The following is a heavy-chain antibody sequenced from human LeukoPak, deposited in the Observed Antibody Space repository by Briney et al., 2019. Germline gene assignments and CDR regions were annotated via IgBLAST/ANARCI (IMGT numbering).Heavy chain of an antibody. CDR3: ARADYYDSSGYNPAAFDI. V-gene: IGHV1-69*13. J-gene: IGHJ3*02. D-gene: IGHD3-22*01. CDR2: IIPIFGTA. Sequence: SVKVSCKASGGTFSSYAISWVRQAPGQGLEWMGGIIPIFGTANYAQKFQGRVTITADESTSTAYMELSSLRPEDTAVYYCARADYYDSSGYNPAAFDIWGQGTMVTVSS. CDR1: GGTFSSYA.